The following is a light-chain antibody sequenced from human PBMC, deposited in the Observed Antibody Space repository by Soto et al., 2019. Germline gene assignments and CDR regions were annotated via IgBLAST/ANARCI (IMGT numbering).Light chain of an antibody. CDR2: EAS. Sequence: QSVLTQPASVSGSPGQSITISCTGTTIDVWSYSLVSWYQHHPGKAPQLMIYEASKRPSGVSNRFSGSKSGNTASLTISGLQAEDEADYYCYSYGGSYYVFGTGTKVTVL. V-gene: IGLV2-23*01. CDR1: TIDVWSYSL. CDR3: YSYGGSYYV. J-gene: IGLJ1*01.